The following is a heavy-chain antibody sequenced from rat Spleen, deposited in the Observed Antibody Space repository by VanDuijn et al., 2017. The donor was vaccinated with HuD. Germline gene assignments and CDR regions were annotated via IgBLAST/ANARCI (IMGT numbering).Heavy chain of an antibody. J-gene: IGHJ1*01. Sequence: EVQLVESGGGLVQPGRSLKFSCAASGFSFGDYAMAWVRQAPKKGLEWVASISSGGSNTYYPDSVKGRFTISRDNAKNTQYLQMDSLRSEDMATYYCVRQGYLRDWYFDFWGPGTMVTVSS. V-gene: IGHV5-17*01. CDR1: GFSFGDYA. CDR3: VRQGYLRDWYFDF. CDR2: ISSGGSNT. D-gene: IGHD2-5*01.